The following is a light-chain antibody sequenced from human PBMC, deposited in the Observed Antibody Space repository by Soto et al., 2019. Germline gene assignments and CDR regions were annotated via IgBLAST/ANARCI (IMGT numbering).Light chain of an antibody. CDR2: SAS. J-gene: IGKJ3*01. Sequence: AIRMTQSPSSFSASTGDRVTITCRASQDISNSLAWYQQKPGKAPNLLIYSASTLQSGVPSRFSGSGSGTDFPLTISGLQSEDFATYSCQQYYSYPPSFTFGPGTKVEI. CDR1: QDISNS. CDR3: QQYYSYPPSFT. V-gene: IGKV1-8*01.